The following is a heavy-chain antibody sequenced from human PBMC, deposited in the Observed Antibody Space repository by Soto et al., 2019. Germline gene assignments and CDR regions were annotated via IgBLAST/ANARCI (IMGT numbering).Heavy chain of an antibody. CDR2: IYPGDSDT. Sequence: PXGSPNVSWKCSGYSFTSYLIGLVLPVPGKGLEWMGIIYPGDSDTRYSPSFQGQVTISADKSISTAYLQWSSLKASDTAMYYCARRGYGYYHYYGMDVWGQGTTVTVSS. J-gene: IGHJ6*02. CDR1: GYSFTSYL. V-gene: IGHV5-51*01. CDR3: ARRGYGYYHYYGMDV. D-gene: IGHD5-18*01.